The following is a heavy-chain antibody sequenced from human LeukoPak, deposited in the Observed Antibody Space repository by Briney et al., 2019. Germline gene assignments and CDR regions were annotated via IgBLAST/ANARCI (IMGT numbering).Heavy chain of an antibody. D-gene: IGHD2-21*01. Sequence: GGSLRLSCAASGFTLSNYAMSWVRQAPGKGLEWVSAISVSGNTYHADSVKGRFTISRDSSKNTLYLQMNRLRAEDAAVYYCAKAPVTTCSGAYCYPVDYWGQGTLVTVSS. CDR1: GFTLSNYA. CDR2: ISVSGNT. J-gene: IGHJ4*02. V-gene: IGHV3-23*01. CDR3: AKAPVTTCSGAYCYPVDY.